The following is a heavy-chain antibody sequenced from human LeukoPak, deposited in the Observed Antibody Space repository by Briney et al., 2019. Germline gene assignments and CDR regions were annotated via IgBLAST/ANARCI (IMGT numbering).Heavy chain of an antibody. J-gene: IGHJ3*02. CDR1: GGSISSYY. V-gene: IGHV4-4*07. D-gene: IGHD2-15*01. Sequence: SETLSLTCTVSGGSISSYYWSWIRQPAGKGLEWIGRIYTSGSTNYNPSLKSRVTMSVDTSKTQFSLKLSSVIAADTAVYYCARSGPNCSGGSFYYRRAFDIWGQGTMVTVSS. CDR3: ARSGPNCSGGSFYYRRAFDI. CDR2: IYTSGST.